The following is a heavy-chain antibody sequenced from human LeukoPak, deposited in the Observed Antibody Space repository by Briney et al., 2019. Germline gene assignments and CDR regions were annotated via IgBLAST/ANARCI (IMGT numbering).Heavy chain of an antibody. CDR1: GFTFSSYS. D-gene: IGHD2-15*01. CDR3: ARDLEYCSGGSCYDWFDP. J-gene: IGHJ5*02. CDR2: ISSSSSYK. V-gene: IGHV3-21*01. Sequence: GGSLRLSCAASGFTFSSYSMNWVRQAPGKGLEWVSSISSSSSYKYYADSVKGRFTISRDNAKNSLYLQMNSLRAEDTAVYYCARDLEYCSGGSCYDWFDPWGQGTLVTVSS.